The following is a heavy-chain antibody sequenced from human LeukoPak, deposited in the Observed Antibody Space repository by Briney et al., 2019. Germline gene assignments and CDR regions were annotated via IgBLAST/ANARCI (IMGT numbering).Heavy chain of an antibody. D-gene: IGHD6-6*01. V-gene: IGHV4-31*03. CDR3: ARLGSSSLIFDY. CDR2: IYYSGST. CDR1: GGSISSGGYY. J-gene: IGHJ4*02. Sequence: KTSETLSLTCTVSGGSISSGGYYWSWIRQHPGKGLEWIGYIYYSGSTYYNPSLKSRVTISVDTSKNQFSLKLSSVTAADTAVYYCARLGSSSLIFDYWGQGTLVTVSS.